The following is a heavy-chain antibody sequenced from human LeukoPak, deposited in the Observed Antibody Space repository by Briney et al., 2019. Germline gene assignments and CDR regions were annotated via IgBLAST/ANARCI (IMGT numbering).Heavy chain of an antibody. Sequence: GGSLRLSCAASGFTFDVYGMSWVRQAPGKGLEWVSGINWNGGSTGYAGSVKGRFTISRDNAKNSLYLQMNSLRAEDTAVYYCARVSPNTVTTLQYFDYWGQGTLVTVSS. D-gene: IGHD4-17*01. CDR3: ARVSPNTVTTLQYFDY. V-gene: IGHV3-20*04. CDR1: GFTFDVYG. J-gene: IGHJ4*02. CDR2: INWNGGST.